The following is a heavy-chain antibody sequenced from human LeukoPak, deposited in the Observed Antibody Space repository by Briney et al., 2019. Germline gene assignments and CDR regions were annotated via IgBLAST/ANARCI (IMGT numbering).Heavy chain of an antibody. V-gene: IGHV3-48*01. D-gene: IGHD2-15*01. J-gene: IGHJ4*02. CDR1: GFTFSSYS. Sequence: GGSLRLSCAASGFTFSSYSMNWVRRAPGKGLEWVSYISSSSSTIYYADSVKGRFTISRDNAKNSLYLQMNSLRAEDTAVYYCAGGPLPFTQKTDYWGQGTLVTVSS. CDR2: ISSSSSTI. CDR3: AGGPLPFTQKTDY.